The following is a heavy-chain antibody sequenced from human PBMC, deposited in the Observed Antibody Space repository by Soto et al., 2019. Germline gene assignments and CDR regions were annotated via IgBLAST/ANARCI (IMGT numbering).Heavy chain of an antibody. CDR3: ARLCIAVAGTGYYFDY. D-gene: IGHD6-19*01. Sequence: SETLSLTCTVSGGSISSSSYYWGWIRQPPGKGLEWIGSIYYSGSTYYNPSLKSRVTISVDTSKNHFSLKLSSVTAADTAVYYCARLCIAVAGTGYYFDYWGQGTLVTVSS. CDR1: GGSISSSSYY. V-gene: IGHV4-39*01. J-gene: IGHJ4*02. CDR2: IYYSGST.